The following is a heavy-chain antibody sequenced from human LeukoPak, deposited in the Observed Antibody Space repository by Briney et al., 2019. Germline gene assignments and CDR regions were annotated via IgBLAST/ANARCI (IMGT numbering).Heavy chain of an antibody. CDR3: ARQETTVITLDDAFDI. D-gene: IGHD4-11*01. J-gene: IGHJ3*02. CDR1: GGSISSSSYY. CDR2: IYYSGST. Sequence: SETLSLTCTVSGGSISSSSYYWGWIRQPPGKGLEWIGSIYYSGSTYYNPSLKSRVTISVDTSKNQFSLKLSSVTAADTAVYYCARQETTVITLDDAFDIWGQGTMVTVSS. V-gene: IGHV4-39*01.